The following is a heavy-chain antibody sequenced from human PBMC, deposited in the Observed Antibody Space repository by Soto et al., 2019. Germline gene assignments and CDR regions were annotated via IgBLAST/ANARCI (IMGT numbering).Heavy chain of an antibody. V-gene: IGHV1-2*04. Sequence: ASVKVSCKASGYTFTGYYMHRVRQAPGQGLEWMGWINPNSGGTNYAQKFQGWVTMTRDTSISTAYMELSRLRSDDTAVYYCARAGVVVVAATRPLDYWGQGTLVTVSS. CDR3: ARAGVVVVAATRPLDY. D-gene: IGHD2-15*01. CDR2: INPNSGGT. CDR1: GYTFTGYY. J-gene: IGHJ4*02.